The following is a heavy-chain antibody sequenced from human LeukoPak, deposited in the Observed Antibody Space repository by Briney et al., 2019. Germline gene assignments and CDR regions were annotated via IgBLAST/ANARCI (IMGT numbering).Heavy chain of an antibody. D-gene: IGHD2-2*01. Sequence: KAGGSLRLSCAASGFTFNSYSMVWVRQAPGKGPEWLSSISSDSAYIYYADSARGRFTVSRDNAKNSVYLQMNSLRADDTAVYYCAKAWGTSCYLYWGQGTLVTVSS. V-gene: IGHV3-21*04. CDR3: AKAWGTSCYLY. J-gene: IGHJ4*02. CDR2: ISSDSAYI. CDR1: GFTFNSYS.